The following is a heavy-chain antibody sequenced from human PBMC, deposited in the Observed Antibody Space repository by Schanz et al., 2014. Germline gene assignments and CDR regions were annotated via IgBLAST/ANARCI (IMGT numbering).Heavy chain of an antibody. CDR3: ASPSGYSDYGTYFDF. CDR1: GFTLSNSD. CDR2: IGYLGDT. J-gene: IGHJ4*02. D-gene: IGHD5-12*01. Sequence: EVQLVESGGGLVQPGGSLRLSCAASGFTLSNSDMHWVRQGTGKGLEWVSTIGYLGDTYYPDSVKGRFTISRDNSRNTPYLQMNSLRTEDTAVYYCASPSGYSDYGTYFDFWGQGTLVTVSS. V-gene: IGHV3-13*01.